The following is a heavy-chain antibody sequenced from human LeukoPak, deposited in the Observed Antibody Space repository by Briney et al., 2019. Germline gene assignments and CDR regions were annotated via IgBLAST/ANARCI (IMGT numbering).Heavy chain of an antibody. CDR3: ARDHAEAGTSHYYYGMDV. Sequence: SVKVSCKASGGTFSSYAISWVRQAPGQGLEWMGGIIPIFGTANYAQKFQGRVTITADESTSTAYMELSSLRSEDTAVYYCARDHAEAGTSHYYYGMDVWGQGTTVTVSS. J-gene: IGHJ6*02. D-gene: IGHD6-19*01. V-gene: IGHV1-69*13. CDR1: GGTFSSYA. CDR2: IIPIFGTA.